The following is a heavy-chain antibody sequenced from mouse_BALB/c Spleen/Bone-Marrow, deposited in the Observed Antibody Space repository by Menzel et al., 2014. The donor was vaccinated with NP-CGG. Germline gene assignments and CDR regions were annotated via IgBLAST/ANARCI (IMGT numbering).Heavy chain of an antibody. V-gene: IGHV1S137*01. D-gene: IGHD1-1*01. J-gene: IGHJ2*01. Sequence: QVQLQQSGAEPVRPGVSVKISCKGSGYTFTDYAMHWVKQSHAKSLEWIGVISTYYGDASYNQKFKGKATMTVDKSSSTAYMELARLTSEDSAIYYCARESIYYYGSTLDYWGQGTALTVSS. CDR3: ARESIYYYGSTLDY. CDR1: GYTFTDYA. CDR2: ISTYYGDA.